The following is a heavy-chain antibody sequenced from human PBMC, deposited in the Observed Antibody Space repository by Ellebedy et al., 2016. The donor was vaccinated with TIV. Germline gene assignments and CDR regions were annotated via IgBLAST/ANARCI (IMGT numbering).Heavy chain of an antibody. CDR2: IYNSGTT. V-gene: IGHV4-30-2*01. J-gene: IGHJ3*01. CDR1: GHSISSGGYS. Sequence: MPSETLSLTCAVSGHSISSGGYSWSWIRQPPGKGLEWIGYIYNSGTTFYNPSLKSRVTLSVDTSKNQFSLVLSSVVAADTAMYYCARGRLRSLDAFDAWGQGTMVTISS. CDR3: ARGRLRSLDAFDA.